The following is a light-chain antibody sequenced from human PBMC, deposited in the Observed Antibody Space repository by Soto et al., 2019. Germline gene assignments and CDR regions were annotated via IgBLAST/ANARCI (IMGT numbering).Light chain of an antibody. V-gene: IGKV3-20*01. CDR3: QQDGSSPAT. CDR2: GAS. CDR1: QSVSNSY. Sequence: EIVLTQSPGTLSLSPGERATLSCRASQSVSNSYLAWYQQKPGQAPRLLINGASSRATGIPDRFSGSGSGTDFTLTISRLEPEDFAVYYCQQDGSSPATFGGGTKVAIK. J-gene: IGKJ4*01.